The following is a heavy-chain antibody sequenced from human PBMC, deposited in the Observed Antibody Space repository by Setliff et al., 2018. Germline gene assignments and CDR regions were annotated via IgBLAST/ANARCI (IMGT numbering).Heavy chain of an antibody. Sequence: ASVKVSCKASGYTFTYYGISWVRQAPGQGLEWMGWISGHNGNTNYAQKFQGRVTLTTDTSTDTAYMELSRLRSDDTAVYYCVIPFCAGATCPPSWGQGTLVTVSS. J-gene: IGHJ4*02. CDR3: VIPFCAGATCPPS. D-gene: IGHD2-21*01. CDR1: GYTFTYYG. CDR2: ISGHNGNT. V-gene: IGHV1-18*01.